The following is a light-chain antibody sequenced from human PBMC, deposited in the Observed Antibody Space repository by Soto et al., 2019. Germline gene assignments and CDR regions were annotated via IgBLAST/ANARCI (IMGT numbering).Light chain of an antibody. CDR1: QSVSSSY. V-gene: IGKV3-20*01. Sequence: IVLTQSPGTLSLSPGERATLSCRSSQSVSSSYLAWYQQKPGQAPRLLIYGASSRATGIPDRFSGSGSGTDFTLTISRLEPEDFAVYYCHQYSSSPPTFGQGTKVDI. J-gene: IGKJ1*01. CDR3: HQYSSSPPT. CDR2: GAS.